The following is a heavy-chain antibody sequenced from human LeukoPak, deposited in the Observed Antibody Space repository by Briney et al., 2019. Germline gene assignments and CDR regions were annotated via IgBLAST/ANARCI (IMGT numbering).Heavy chain of an antibody. Sequence: GGSLRLSCAASGFTFSSYSMNWVRQAPGKGLEWVSSISSSSSYIYYADSVKGRFTISRVKAKNSLYLQMNSLRAEDTAVYYCARAQRMATMNDAFDIWGQGTMVTVSS. V-gene: IGHV3-21*01. CDR1: GFTFSSYS. D-gene: IGHD5-24*01. J-gene: IGHJ3*02. CDR3: ARAQRMATMNDAFDI. CDR2: ISSSSSYI.